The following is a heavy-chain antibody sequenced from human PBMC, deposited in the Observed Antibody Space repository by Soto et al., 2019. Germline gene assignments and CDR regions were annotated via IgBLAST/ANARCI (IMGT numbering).Heavy chain of an antibody. V-gene: IGHV1-18*04. CDR2: ISAYSGNT. CDR1: GYTFTTYG. J-gene: IGHJ4*01. CDR3: ARVVKAGDYGDYGRYYFDY. D-gene: IGHD4-17*01. Sequence: QVQLVQSGAEVKKPGASVKVSCKASGYTFTTYGITWVRQAPGQGLEWMGWISAYSGNTNYAQKRQGRLTVTTDTSTNTAYTDLRSLRSDDTAVYYCARVVKAGDYGDYGRYYFDYWGHGTLVTVSS.